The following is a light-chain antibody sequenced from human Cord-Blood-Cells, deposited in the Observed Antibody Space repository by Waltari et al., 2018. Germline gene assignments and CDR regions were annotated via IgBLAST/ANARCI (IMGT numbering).Light chain of an antibody. J-gene: IGKJ2*01. CDR3: QQYNNSYT. Sequence: EIVMTQSPATLSVYPGERATLSCRASQSVSSNLAWYQQKPGQAPRLLIYGASTRATGSPARFSGSGSGTELTLTISSLQSEDFAVYYCQQYNNSYTFGQGTKLEIK. CDR2: GAS. V-gene: IGKV3-15*01. CDR1: QSVSSN.